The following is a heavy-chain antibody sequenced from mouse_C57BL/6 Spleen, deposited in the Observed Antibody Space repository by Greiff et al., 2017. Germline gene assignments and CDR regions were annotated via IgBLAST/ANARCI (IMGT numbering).Heavy chain of an antibody. V-gene: IGHV5-9-1*02. J-gene: IGHJ1*03. D-gene: IGHD1-3*01. CDR1: GFTFSSYA. CDR3: TRDYSGKGWYFDV. Sequence: EVQLVESGEGLVKPGGSLKLSCAASGFTFSSYAMSWVRQTPEKRLEWVAYISSGGDYNYYADTLKGRYTISRDNAGNTLYLQMSSLKSEDTAMYYCTRDYSGKGWYFDVWGTGTTVTVSS. CDR2: ISSGGDYN.